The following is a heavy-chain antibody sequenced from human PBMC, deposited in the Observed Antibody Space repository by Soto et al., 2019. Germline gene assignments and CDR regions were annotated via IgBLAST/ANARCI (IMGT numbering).Heavy chain of an antibody. CDR3: ARHAPYGSGSYYNSYYYGMDV. J-gene: IGHJ6*02. V-gene: IGHV5-10-1*01. D-gene: IGHD3-10*01. CDR1: GYSFTSYW. CDR2: IDPSDSYT. Sequence: PGESLKISCKGSGYSFTSYWISWVRQMPGKGLERMGRIDPSDSYTNYSPSFQGHVTISADKSISTAYLQWSSLKASDTAMYYCARHAPYGSGSYYNSYYYGMDVWGQGTTVTSP.